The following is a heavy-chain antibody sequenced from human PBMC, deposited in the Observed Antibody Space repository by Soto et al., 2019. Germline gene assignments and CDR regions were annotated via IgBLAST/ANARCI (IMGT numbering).Heavy chain of an antibody. CDR3: VSSWCDFRYFVS. V-gene: IGHV3-72*01. Sequence: EVHLVESGGGLVQPGGSLRLSCAASGFTFRDQYMDWVRQAPGKGLEWVGRSRNKGNSYSTEYAASVSGRFTVSRDGSTNSLYLQMNSLKTEDTAVYYCVSSWCDFRYFVSWGQGTLVTVSS. CDR1: GFTFRDQY. D-gene: IGHD2-21*02. J-gene: IGHJ4*02. CDR2: SRNKGNSYST.